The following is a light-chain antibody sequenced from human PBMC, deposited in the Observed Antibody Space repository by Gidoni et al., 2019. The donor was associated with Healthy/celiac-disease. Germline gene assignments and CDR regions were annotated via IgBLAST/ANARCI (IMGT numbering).Light chain of an antibody. V-gene: IGKV2-28*01. J-gene: IGKJ3*01. CDR2: LGS. CDR3: MQALQTPRT. Sequence: DIVMTQSPLSLPVTPGEPASISCRSSQSLLHSNGYNYLDWYLQKPGQSLQLLIYLGSNRASGVPDRFSGSGSGTDFTLKISRVEAEDVGVYYCMQALQTPRTFGPGTKVDIK. CDR1: QSLLHSNGYNY.